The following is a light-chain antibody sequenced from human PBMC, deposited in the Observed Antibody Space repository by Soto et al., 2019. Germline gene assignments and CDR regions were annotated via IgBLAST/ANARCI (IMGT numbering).Light chain of an antibody. Sequence: QPVLTQSPSASASLGASVKLTCTLSSGHSSYAIAWHQQQPEKGPRYLMKLNSDGSHSKGDGIPDRFSGSSSGAERYLTISSLQSEDEADYYCQTWVTDIVVFGGGTKVTVL. CDR1: SGHSSYA. CDR2: LNSDGSH. CDR3: QTWVTDIVV. V-gene: IGLV4-69*01. J-gene: IGLJ2*01.